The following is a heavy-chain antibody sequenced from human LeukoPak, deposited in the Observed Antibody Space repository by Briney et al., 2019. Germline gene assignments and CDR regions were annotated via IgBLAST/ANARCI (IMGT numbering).Heavy chain of an antibody. J-gene: IGHJ6*02. D-gene: IGHD5-18*01. V-gene: IGHV3-74*01. CDR1: GFTFSSYW. Sequence: GGSLRLSCAASGFTFSSYWMHWVRQAPGKGLVWVSRISPDGSTTGHADSVKGRFTISRDNAKNTLFLQMNSLRAENTAVYYCAKDRSPGYSYDVNYYYGMDVWGQGTTVTVSS. CDR3: AKDRSPGYSYDVNYYYGMDV. CDR2: ISPDGSTT.